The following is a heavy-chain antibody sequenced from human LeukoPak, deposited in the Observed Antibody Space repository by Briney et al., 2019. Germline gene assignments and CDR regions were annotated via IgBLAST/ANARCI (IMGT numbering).Heavy chain of an antibody. V-gene: IGHV4-4*02. CDR3: ATEILGAPTPGAY. D-gene: IGHD2-8*02. CDR1: IDSTSGNY. Sequence: PSETLSLTCAVSIDSTSGNYWSWVRQSPGKGLEWIGEVHRSGRTNYMPSRKSRVTISIDKSKDQISLDLTSVTAADTAVYYCATEILGAPTPGAYWGQGTLVTVSS. CDR2: VHRSGRT. J-gene: IGHJ4*02.